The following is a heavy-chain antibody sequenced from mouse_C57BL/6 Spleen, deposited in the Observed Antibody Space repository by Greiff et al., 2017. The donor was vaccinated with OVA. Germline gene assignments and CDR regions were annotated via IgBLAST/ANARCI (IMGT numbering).Heavy chain of an antibody. V-gene: IGHV3-6*01. D-gene: IGHD1-1*01. CDR1: GYSITSGYY. CDR2: ISYDGSN. J-gene: IGHJ1*03. CDR3: ALYGSSYGYFDV. Sequence: EVQLQESGPGLVKPSQSLSLTCSVTGYSITSGYYWTWIRQFPGNKLEWMGYISYDGSNNYNPSLKNRISITRDTSKNQFFLKLNSVTTEDTATYYCALYGSSYGYFDVWGTGTTVTVSS.